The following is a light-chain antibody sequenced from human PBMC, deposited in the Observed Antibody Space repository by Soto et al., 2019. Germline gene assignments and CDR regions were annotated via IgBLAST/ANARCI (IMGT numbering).Light chain of an antibody. J-gene: IGKJ1*01. V-gene: IGKV3-20*01. CDR1: QSIDTN. CDR2: DAS. CDR3: QQYGSSPPWT. Sequence: EIVMTQSPATLSVSPGEGATLSCRASQSIDTNLAWYQQKPGQAPRLLIYDASSRATGIPDRFSGSGSGTDFTLTISRLEPEDFAVYYCQQYGSSPPWTFGQGTKVDI.